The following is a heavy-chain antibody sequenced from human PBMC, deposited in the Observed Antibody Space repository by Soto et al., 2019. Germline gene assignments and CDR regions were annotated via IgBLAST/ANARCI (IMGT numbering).Heavy chain of an antibody. CDR2: ISPNSGVT. V-gene: IGHV1-2*02. J-gene: IGHJ3*02. CDR1: GYTFTGYY. Sequence: VQLVQSGAEVKKPGASVKVSCKSSGYTFTGYYIHWVRQAPGQGLEWMGSISPNSGVTHYAENLQGRVTMTRDLSTRTAYMDLSSLRSDDTAVYYCARESYGHDGFDMWGQGKMVTISS. CDR3: ARESYGHDGFDM. D-gene: IGHD3-10*01.